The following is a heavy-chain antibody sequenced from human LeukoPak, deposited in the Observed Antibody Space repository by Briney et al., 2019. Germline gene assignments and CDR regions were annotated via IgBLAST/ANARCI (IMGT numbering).Heavy chain of an antibody. CDR2: ISASGGNT. J-gene: IGHJ4*02. CDR3: AKDGKKYGSTWDFDY. D-gene: IGHD6-13*01. Sequence: GGSLRLSCAASGFTLRSYAMIWVRQTPGKGLEWVSGISASGGNTNYAASVKGRFTISRDNSKNTLYLQLNSLRAEDTAVYYCAKDGKKYGSTWDFDYWGQGTLVTVSS. V-gene: IGHV3-23*01. CDR1: GFTLRSYA.